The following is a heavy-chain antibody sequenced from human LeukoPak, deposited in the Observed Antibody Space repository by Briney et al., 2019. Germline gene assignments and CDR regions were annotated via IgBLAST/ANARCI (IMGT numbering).Heavy chain of an antibody. CDR1: GGSFSGYY. V-gene: IGHV4-34*01. J-gene: IGHJ5*02. Sequence: SETPSLTCAVYGGSFSGYYWSWIRQPPGKGLEWIGEINHSGSTNYNPSLKSRVTISVDTSKNQFSLKLSSVTAADTAVYYCARVVVAATVWFDPWGQGTLVTVSS. CDR2: INHSGST. D-gene: IGHD2-15*01. CDR3: ARVVVAATVWFDP.